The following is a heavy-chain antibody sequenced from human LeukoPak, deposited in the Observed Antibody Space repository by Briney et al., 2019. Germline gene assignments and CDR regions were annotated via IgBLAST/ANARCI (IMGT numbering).Heavy chain of an antibody. CDR3: ARAPYTTGRSFYFDS. J-gene: IGHJ4*02. CDR2: IWYDGSKT. D-gene: IGHD2-2*02. V-gene: IGHV3-33*03. CDR1: GFPFRNYG. Sequence: GRSLRLSCAASGFPFRNYGMHWVRQAPGKGLEWVAIIWYDGSKTYYADSVNGRFTISRDDFSNTLYLQMNSLRAEDTALYFCARAPYTTGRSFYFDSWGEGTLVTVSS.